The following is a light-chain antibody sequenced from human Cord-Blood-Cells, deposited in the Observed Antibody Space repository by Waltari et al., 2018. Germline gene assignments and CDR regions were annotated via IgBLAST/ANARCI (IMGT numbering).Light chain of an antibody. J-gene: IGKJ3*01. CDR3: QQYYSTPFT. CDR2: WAS. CDR1: QSVLYSSNNKNY. V-gene: IGKV4-1*01. Sequence: DIVMTQSPDSLAVSLGERATINCNSSQSVLYSSNNKNYLAWYQQKPGQPHKLLIYWASTREAGVPDRFSGRGSGTDVTLTISSLQAEDVAVYSCQQYYSTPFTVGPGTKVDIK.